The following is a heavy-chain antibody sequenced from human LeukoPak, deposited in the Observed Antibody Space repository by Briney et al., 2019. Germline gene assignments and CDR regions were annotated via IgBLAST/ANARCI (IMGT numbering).Heavy chain of an antibody. Sequence: SETLSLTCSVSGDSISSSNFHWGWIRPSPGKGLEWIWTIDYRGRTFYNPSLNNRVTISADTSRNQLSLKLSSVTATDTAIYYCVRRVNTYGGWFDRWGQEPWSPSPQ. D-gene: IGHD5-18*01. V-gene: IGHV4-39*01. J-gene: IGHJ5*02. CDR3: VRRVNTYGGWFDR. CDR2: IDYRGRT. CDR1: GDSISSSNFH.